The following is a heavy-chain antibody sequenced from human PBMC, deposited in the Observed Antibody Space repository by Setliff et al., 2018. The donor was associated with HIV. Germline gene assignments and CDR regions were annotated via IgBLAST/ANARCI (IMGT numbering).Heavy chain of an antibody. CDR3: ARAMRGVVVTNMYYYYGMDV. CDR2: IYHSGST. J-gene: IGHJ6*02. Sequence: SETLSLTCSVSGYSISSGYYWGWIRQPPGKGLEWIGSIYHSGSTYYNPSLKSRVTISVDTSKNQFSLKLSSVTAADTAVYYCARAMRGVVVTNMYYYYGMDVWGQGTTVTVSS. CDR1: GYSISSGYY. V-gene: IGHV4-38-2*02. D-gene: IGHD2-21*02.